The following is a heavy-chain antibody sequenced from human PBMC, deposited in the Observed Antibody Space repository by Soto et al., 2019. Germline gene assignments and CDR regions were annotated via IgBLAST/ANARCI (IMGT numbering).Heavy chain of an antibody. Sequence: SETLSLTCTVSCGSVSSGGYYWSWIRQHPGTGLEWIGYIYYSGTTYFNPSLKSRASISLDTSKNEFSLKLTSVTAADTAVYYCARRALPQCINGVCYKDGFWDYWGQGALVTVSS. CDR1: CGSVSSGGYY. D-gene: IGHD2-8*01. CDR3: ARRALPQCINGVCYKDGFWDY. J-gene: IGHJ4*02. V-gene: IGHV4-31*03. CDR2: IYYSGTT.